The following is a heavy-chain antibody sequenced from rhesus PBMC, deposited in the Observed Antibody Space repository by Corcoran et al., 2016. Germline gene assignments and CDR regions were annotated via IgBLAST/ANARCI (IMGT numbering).Heavy chain of an antibody. V-gene: IGHV5-43*01. CDR2: IYPGDSDT. Sequence: EVQLVQSGAELTRPGESLRISCQTSGYSFPGSWINLVRPMPGKGLEWMGSIYPGDSDTRYNPYFQGHVTISADKSISTTYLHWSSLKASDTATYYCAKVRGRFDVWGPGVLVTVSS. CDR3: AKVRGRFDV. CDR1: GYSFPGSW. J-gene: IGHJ5-1*01.